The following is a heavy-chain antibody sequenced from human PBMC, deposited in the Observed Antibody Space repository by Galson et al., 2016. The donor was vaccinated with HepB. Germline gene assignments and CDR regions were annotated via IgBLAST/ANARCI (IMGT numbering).Heavy chain of an antibody. CDR1: GGSISSGGYY. J-gene: IGHJ3*02. CDR2: IYFRGSS. D-gene: IGHD3-10*01. V-gene: IGHV4-31*03. Sequence: LSLTCTVSGGSISSGGYYWSWIRQHPGKGPGWTGYIYFRGSSYYNPSLKSRATISVDTSKNQFSLRLSAVTAADTAVYYCARGRLNYYGSGNYYPAAFDIWGQGTMVAVSS. CDR3: ARGRLNYYGSGNYYPAAFDI.